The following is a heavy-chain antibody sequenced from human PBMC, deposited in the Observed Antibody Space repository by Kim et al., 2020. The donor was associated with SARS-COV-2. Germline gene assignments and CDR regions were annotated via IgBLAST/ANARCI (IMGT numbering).Heavy chain of an antibody. D-gene: IGHD2-15*01. CDR1: GYTFTSYA. Sequence: ASVKVSCKASGYTFTSYAMNWVRQAPGQGLECMGWINTNTGNPTYAQGFTGRFVFSLDTSVSTAYLQISSLKAEDTAVYYCARDGTLGYCSGGSCIRGYYYYGMDVWGQGTTVTVSS. CDR2: INTNTGNP. V-gene: IGHV7-4-1*02. J-gene: IGHJ6*02. CDR3: ARDGTLGYCSGGSCIRGYYYYGMDV.